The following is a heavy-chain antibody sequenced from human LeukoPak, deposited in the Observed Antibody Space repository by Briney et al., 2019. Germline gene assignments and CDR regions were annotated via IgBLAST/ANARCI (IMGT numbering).Heavy chain of an antibody. V-gene: IGHV5-51*01. Sequence: GESLKISCKGSGYTFTSYWIGWVRQMPGKGLEWMGIIYPGGSDTRYSPSFQGRVTISADTSISTAYLLWSSLEASYTAIYCCARRENWGSQDDGFDIWGQGTMVTVYS. D-gene: IGHD7-27*01. J-gene: IGHJ3*02. CDR3: ARRENWGSQDDGFDI. CDR1: GYTFTSYW. CDR2: IYPGGSDT.